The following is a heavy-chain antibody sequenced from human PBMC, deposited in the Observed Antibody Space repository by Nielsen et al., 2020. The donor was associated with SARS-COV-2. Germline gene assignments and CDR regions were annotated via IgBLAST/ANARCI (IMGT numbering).Heavy chain of an antibody. Sequence: GGSLRLSCAASGFTFSSYGMHWVRQAPGKGLEWVAVISYDGSNKYYADSVKGRFTISRDNSKNTLYLQMNSLRAEDTAVYYCAKDGGLRYRPRGYFDYWGQGTLVTVSS. CDR1: GFTFSSYG. J-gene: IGHJ4*02. D-gene: IGHD4-17*01. V-gene: IGHV3-30*18. CDR2: ISYDGSNK. CDR3: AKDGGLRYRPRGYFDY.